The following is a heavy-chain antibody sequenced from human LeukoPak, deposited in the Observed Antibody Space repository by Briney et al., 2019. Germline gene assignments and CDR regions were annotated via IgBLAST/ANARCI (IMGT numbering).Heavy chain of an antibody. D-gene: IGHD1-26*01. Sequence: PGGSLRLSCAASGFTFSSYSMSWVRQAPGKGLEWVSYISSSSSTIYYADSVKGRFTISRDNAKNSLYLQMNSLRAEDTAVYYCARDSGSHPFDYWGQGTLVTVSS. CDR2: ISSSSSTI. CDR1: GFTFSSYS. V-gene: IGHV3-48*01. J-gene: IGHJ4*02. CDR3: ARDSGSHPFDY.